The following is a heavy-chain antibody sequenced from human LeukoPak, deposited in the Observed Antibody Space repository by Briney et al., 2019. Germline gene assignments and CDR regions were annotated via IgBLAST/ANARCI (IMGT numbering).Heavy chain of an antibody. D-gene: IGHD6-13*01. V-gene: IGHV3-72*01. CDR3: ARVYSSSWYGSYFDY. CDR1: EFTFSDHY. Sequence: QPGGALRLSCAASEFTFSDHYMDWVRQAPGKGLEWVGRIRNKGNSYTTEYAASVIGRFTISRDDSKKSLYLQMNGLKTEDTAEYYCARVYSSSWYGSYFDYWGQGTLVTVSS. CDR2: IRNKGNSYTT. J-gene: IGHJ4*02.